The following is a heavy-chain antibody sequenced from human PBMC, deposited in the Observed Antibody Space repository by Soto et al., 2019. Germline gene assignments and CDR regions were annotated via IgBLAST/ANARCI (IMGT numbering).Heavy chain of an antibody. D-gene: IGHD4-17*01. V-gene: IGHV1-3*01. Sequence: ASVKLSCKASGYTFTSYSVHWVRQAPGQRLEWMGWINAGNGNTKYSQKFQGRVTITRDTSASTAYMELSSLRSEDTAVYYCARGSGDYYYYFAYWGQGTPVTVSA. CDR3: ARGSGDYYYYFAY. CDR1: GYTFTSYS. J-gene: IGHJ4*02. CDR2: INAGNGNT.